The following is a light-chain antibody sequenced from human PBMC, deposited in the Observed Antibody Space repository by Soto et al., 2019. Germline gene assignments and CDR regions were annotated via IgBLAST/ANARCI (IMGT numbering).Light chain of an antibody. CDR1: RRDIGGYDH. CDR2: EVS. J-gene: IGLJ2*01. CDR3: TSYAGSNSLL. V-gene: IGLV2-8*01. Sequence: QSALTQPPSASGSPGQSVTVSCTGTRRDIGGYDHVSWYQQHPGKAPTLMIFEVSKRPSGVPDRFSASKSGNTASLTVSGLQAEAEADYYCTSYAGSNSLLFGGGHKRNVL.